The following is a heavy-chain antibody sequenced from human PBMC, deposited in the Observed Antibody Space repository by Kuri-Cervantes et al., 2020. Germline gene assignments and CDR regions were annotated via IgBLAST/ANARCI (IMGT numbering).Heavy chain of an antibody. J-gene: IGHJ4*02. Sequence: SVKVSCKASGYTFTSYAMNWVRQAPGQGLEWMGGIIPIFGTANYAQKFQGRVTITADESTSTAYMELSSLRSEDTAVYYCARADTYYYDSSGYYALGYWGQGTLVTVSS. V-gene: IGHV1-69*13. CDR3: ARADTYYYDSSGYYALGY. CDR2: IIPIFGTA. CDR1: GYTFTSYA. D-gene: IGHD3-22*01.